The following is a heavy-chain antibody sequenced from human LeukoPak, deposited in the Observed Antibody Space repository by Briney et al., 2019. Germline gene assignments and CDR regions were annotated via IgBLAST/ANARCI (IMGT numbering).Heavy chain of an antibody. Sequence: GGSLRLSCAASGYTFTSYWIGWVRQVPGKGLEWMGIIYPGDSDTRYSPSFQGQVTISADKSISTAYLQWSSLKASDTAMYYCATPHTYSSGWYAWGQGTLVTVSS. V-gene: IGHV5-51*01. J-gene: IGHJ5*02. CDR2: IYPGDSDT. D-gene: IGHD6-19*01. CDR3: ATPHTYSSGWYA. CDR1: GYTFTSYW.